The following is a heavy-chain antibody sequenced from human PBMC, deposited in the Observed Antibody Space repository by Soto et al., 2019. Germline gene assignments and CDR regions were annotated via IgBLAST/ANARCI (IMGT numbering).Heavy chain of an antibody. CDR2: IYYSGTT. CDR1: GGSIGSYY. J-gene: IGHJ4*02. V-gene: IGHV4-59*01. Sequence: SETLSLTCTVCGGSIGSYYWSWIRQTPGKXLEWIGYIYYSGTTYYNPSLKSRVTISVDTSKNQFSLKLTSVTAADTAVYYCARDSRYAGYDSTGYYYGGNFDYWGQGALVTVSS. D-gene: IGHD3-22*01. CDR3: ARDSRYAGYDSTGYYYGGNFDY.